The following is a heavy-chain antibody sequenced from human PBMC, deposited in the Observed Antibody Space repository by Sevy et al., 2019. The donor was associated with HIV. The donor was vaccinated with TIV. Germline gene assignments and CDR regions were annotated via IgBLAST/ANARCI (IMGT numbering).Heavy chain of an antibody. CDR2: IKQDGSEK. D-gene: IGHD3-22*01. V-gene: IGHV3-7*01. CDR1: GFTFNSFW. Sequence: GGSLRLSCAASGFTFNSFWMHWVRQAPGKGLEWVANIKQDGSEKYYVHSVKGRFTISRDNAKNSLYLQMNSLRAEDTAVYYCAREIGGRNSFWGQGTLVTVSS. J-gene: IGHJ4*02. CDR3: AREIGGRNSF.